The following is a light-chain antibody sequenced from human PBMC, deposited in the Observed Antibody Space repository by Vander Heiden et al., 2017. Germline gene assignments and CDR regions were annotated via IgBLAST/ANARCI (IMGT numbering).Light chain of an antibody. CDR1: SSDVGPYNY. CDR3: CSYAGSNRV. V-gene: IGLV2-11*01. J-gene: IGLJ2*01. CDR2: DVS. Sequence: QSALTQPRSVSGSPGQSVTISCTGTSSDVGPYNYVFWYQQHPGKAPKVMIYDVSKRPSGVPDRFSGSKSGNTASLTISGLQAEDEADYYCCSYAGSNRVFGGGTKLTVL.